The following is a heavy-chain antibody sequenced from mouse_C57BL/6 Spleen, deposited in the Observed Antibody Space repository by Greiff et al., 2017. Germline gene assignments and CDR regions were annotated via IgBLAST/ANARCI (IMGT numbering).Heavy chain of an antibody. J-gene: IGHJ4*01. CDR1: GFTFSSYA. Sequence: EVKLVESGGGLVKPGGSLKLSCAASGFTFSSYAMSWVRQTPEKRLEWVATISDGGSYTYYPDNVKGRFTISRDNAKNNLYLQMSHLKSEDTAMYYCARDKEGYYGNYAMDYWGQGTSVTVSS. CDR2: ISDGGSYT. CDR3: ARDKEGYYGNYAMDY. V-gene: IGHV5-4*01. D-gene: IGHD1-1*01.